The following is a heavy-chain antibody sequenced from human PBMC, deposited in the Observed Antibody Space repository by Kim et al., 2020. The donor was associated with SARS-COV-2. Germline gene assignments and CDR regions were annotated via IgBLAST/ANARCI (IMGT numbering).Heavy chain of an antibody. CDR2: ITHTGTT. Sequence: SETLSLACAVYSGSFSDNYWNWVRQAPGKGLEWIGEITHTGTTAYNVSLKSRVTISVDTSKNQFSLKVRAVTAADTAKYFCVRGGRHLGDRRGWFGP. CDR3: VRGGRHLGDRRGWFGP. CDR1: SGSFSDNY. V-gene: IGHV4-34*01. J-gene: IGHJ5*02. D-gene: IGHD1-26*01.